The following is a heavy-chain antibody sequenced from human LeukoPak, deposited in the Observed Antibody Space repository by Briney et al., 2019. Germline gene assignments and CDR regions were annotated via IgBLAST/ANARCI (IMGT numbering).Heavy chain of an antibody. CDR1: GGSISSGSYY. CDR2: IYTSVST. J-gene: IGHJ3*02. V-gene: IGHV4-61*02. CDR3: ARGRPFDI. Sequence: PSQTLFLTCTVSGGSISSGSYYWSWIRQPAGKGLEWIGRIYTSVSTNYNPSLKSRVTISVDTSKNQFSLKLSSVTAADTAVYYCARGRPFDIWGQGTMVTVSS.